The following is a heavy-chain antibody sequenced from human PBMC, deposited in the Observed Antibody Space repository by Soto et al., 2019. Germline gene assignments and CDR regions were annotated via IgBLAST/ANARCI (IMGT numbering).Heavy chain of an antibody. Sequence: WETLSLTCTVSGGSISSNYWTWIRQPPGKGLEWIGYVYNSGSTNYNPSLKSRVTISEDTSKSQFSLKVNSMTAADTAVYYCARYRREEVAGYTLDNWGQGILVTVSS. V-gene: IGHV4-59*01. CDR1: GGSISSNY. CDR3: ARYRREEVAGYTLDN. CDR2: VYNSGST. J-gene: IGHJ4*02. D-gene: IGHD2-15*01.